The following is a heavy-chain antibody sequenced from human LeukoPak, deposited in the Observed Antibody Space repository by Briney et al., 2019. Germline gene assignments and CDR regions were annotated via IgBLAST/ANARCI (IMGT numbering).Heavy chain of an antibody. CDR1: GFTLSSHG. CDR3: ARDSPVCSY. D-gene: IGHD3-10*02. Sequence: PGGSLRLSCAASGFTLSSHGMSWVRQAPGKGLEWVSALGDSGDSTYYADSVKGRFTISRDTSKNTLYLQMNSLRAEDTAVHYCARDSPVCSYWGQGTLVTVSS. V-gene: IGHV3-23*01. CDR2: LGDSGDST. J-gene: IGHJ4*02.